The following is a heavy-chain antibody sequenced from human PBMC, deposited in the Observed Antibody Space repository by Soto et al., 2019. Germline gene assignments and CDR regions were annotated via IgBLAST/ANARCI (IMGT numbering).Heavy chain of an antibody. D-gene: IGHD2-15*01. CDR2: ISAYNGNT. Sequence: GASVKVSCKASGYTFTSYGISWVRQAPGQGXEWMGWISAYNGNTNYAQKLQGRVTMTTDTSTSTAYMELRSLRSDDTAVYYCARVLPYCSGGSCYGGAFDYWGQGTLVTVSS. CDR1: GYTFTSYG. V-gene: IGHV1-18*04. CDR3: ARVLPYCSGGSCYGGAFDY. J-gene: IGHJ4*02.